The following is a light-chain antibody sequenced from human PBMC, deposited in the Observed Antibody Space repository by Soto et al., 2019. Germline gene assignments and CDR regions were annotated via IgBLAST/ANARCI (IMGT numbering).Light chain of an antibody. V-gene: IGKV3-15*01. Sequence: IVMTQSPATLSVSPGERVTLSCRASETVRTNLAWFQQKPGQTPRLLIFGASTRATGITTRFPGSGSETEFTLTIGSLQSEDLAVYYCQQYYNWPPYTFGQGTKLEIK. CDR1: ETVRTN. J-gene: IGKJ2*01. CDR2: GAS. CDR3: QQYYNWPPYT.